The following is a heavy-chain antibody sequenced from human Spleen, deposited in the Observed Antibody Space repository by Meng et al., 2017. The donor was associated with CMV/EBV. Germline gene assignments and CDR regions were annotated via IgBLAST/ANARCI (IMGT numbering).Heavy chain of an antibody. CDR2: INWNGGST. J-gene: IGHJ4*02. CDR3: VKAIWSGYSGYFDY. Sequence: GESLKISCAASGFTFDDYGMSWVRQAPGKGLEWVSGINWNGGSTGYADSVKGRFTISRDNAKNSLYLQMNSLRAEDTALYYCVKAIWSGYSGYFDYWGQGMLVTVSS. D-gene: IGHD3-3*01. V-gene: IGHV3-20*04. CDR1: GFTFDDYG.